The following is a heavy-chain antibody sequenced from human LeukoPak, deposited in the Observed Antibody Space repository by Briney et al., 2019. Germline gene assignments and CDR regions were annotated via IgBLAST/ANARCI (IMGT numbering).Heavy chain of an antibody. D-gene: IGHD3-10*01. CDR3: ARGNVLLWFGESPYYYYGMDV. J-gene: IGHJ6*02. CDR1: GYSFTDYY. CDR2: INPNSGGT. Sequence: ASVKVSCKASGYSFTDYYIHWVRQAPGQGLEWMGWINPNSGGTNYAQKFQGWVTMTRDTSISTAYMELSRLRSDDTAVYYCARGNVLLWFGESPYYYYGMDVWGQGTTVTVSS. V-gene: IGHV1-2*04.